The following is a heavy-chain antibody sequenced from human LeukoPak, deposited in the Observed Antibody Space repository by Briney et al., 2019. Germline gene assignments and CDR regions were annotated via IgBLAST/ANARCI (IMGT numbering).Heavy chain of an antibody. V-gene: IGHV3-30*03. CDR1: GFTFSNFG. CDR2: ISYDGKVT. Sequence: PGGSLRLSCAASGFTFSNFGMHWVRQAPGKGLEWVAVISYDGKVTFYADSVKGRFTISRDNSKNTLYLQMNSLRAEDTAVYYCARAQLPYCGGDCDGFDYWGQGTLVTVSS. J-gene: IGHJ4*02. CDR3: ARAQLPYCGGDCDGFDY. D-gene: IGHD2-21*02.